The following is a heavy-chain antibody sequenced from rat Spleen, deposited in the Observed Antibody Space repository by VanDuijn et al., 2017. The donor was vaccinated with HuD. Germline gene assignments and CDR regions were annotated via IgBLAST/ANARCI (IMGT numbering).Heavy chain of an antibody. CDR2: ISYDGSRT. J-gene: IGHJ2*01. CDR3: ARRGSGYAFDY. Sequence: EVQLVESGGGLVQPGRSLKLSCAASGFTFSDHFMAWVRQTPTKRLEWVATISYDGSRTYYRDSVKGRFTISRDNAKSTLYLQMDSLRSEDTATYYCARRGSGYAFDYWGQGVMVTVSS. D-gene: IGHD4-3*01. V-gene: IGHV5-7*01. CDR1: GFTFSDHF.